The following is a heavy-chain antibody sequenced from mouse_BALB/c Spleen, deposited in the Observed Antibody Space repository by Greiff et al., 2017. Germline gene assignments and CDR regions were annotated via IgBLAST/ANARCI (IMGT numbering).Heavy chain of an antibody. CDR1: GFNIKDTY. Sequence: VHVKQSGAELVKPGASVKLSCTASGFNIKDTYMHWVKQRPEQGLEWIGRIDPANGNTNYDPKFQGKATITADTSSNTAYLQRSSLTSEDTSVYYCAREYGNYGFDYWGQGTTLTVSS. J-gene: IGHJ2*01. CDR2: IDPANGNT. D-gene: IGHD2-10*02. V-gene: IGHV14-3*02. CDR3: AREYGNYGFDY.